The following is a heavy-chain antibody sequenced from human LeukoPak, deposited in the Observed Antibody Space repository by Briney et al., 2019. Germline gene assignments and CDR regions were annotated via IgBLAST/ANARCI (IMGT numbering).Heavy chain of an antibody. J-gene: IGHJ4*02. V-gene: IGHV3-21*01. CDR1: GFTFSSYS. CDR2: ISSSSSYI. D-gene: IGHD3-9*01. Sequence: GGSLRLSCAASGFTFSSYSMTCVRQAPGKGLEWVSSISSSSSYIYYADSVKGRFTISRDNAKNSLYLQMNSLRAEDTAVYYCARDRRFHYDILTGYHDYWGQGTLVTVPS. CDR3: ARDRRFHYDILTGYHDY.